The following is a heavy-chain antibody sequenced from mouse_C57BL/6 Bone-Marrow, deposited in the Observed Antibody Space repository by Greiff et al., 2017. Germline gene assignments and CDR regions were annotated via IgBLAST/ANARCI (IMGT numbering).Heavy chain of an antibody. CDR3: ARWGTTVVAPDY. D-gene: IGHD1-1*01. V-gene: IGHV1-55*01. CDR2: LYPGSGST. J-gene: IGHJ2*01. CDR1: GYTFTSYW. Sequence: QVQLQQPGAELVKPGASVKMSCKASGYTFTSYWITWVKQRPGQGLEWIGDLYPGSGSTNYNEKFKSKATLTVDTSSSTAYMQLSSLTSEDSAVYYCARWGTTVVAPDYWGKGTTLTVSS.